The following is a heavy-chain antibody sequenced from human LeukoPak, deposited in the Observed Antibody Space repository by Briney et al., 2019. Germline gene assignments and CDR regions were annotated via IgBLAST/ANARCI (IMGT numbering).Heavy chain of an antibody. V-gene: IGHV3-15*01. CDR3: TTDHRTISEVVTPDY. Sequence: GGSLRLSCEASGLSFTNAWMSWVRQAPGKGLEWVGRIKIKGDDETTVYAEPVRVRFTVQNDDSKKSVHLQMMSLETVETAVYYCTTDHRTISEVVTPDYWGQGTLVTVSS. CDR1: GLSFTNAW. CDR2: IKIKGDDETT. J-gene: IGHJ4*02. D-gene: IGHD3-3*01.